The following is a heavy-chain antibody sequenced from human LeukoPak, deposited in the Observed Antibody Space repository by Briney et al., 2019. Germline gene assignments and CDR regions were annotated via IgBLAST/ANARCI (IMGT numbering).Heavy chain of an antibody. CDR2: INHSGST. CDR3: ARDRRGASYGYDYYYMDV. D-gene: IGHD5-18*01. J-gene: IGHJ6*03. Sequence: GSLRLSCAASGFTFSDYYMSWIRQPPGKGLEWIGEINHSGSTNYNPSLKSRVTISVDTSKNQFSLKLSSVTAADTAVYYCARDRRGASYGYDYYYMDVWGKGTTVTVSS. CDR1: GFTFSDYY. V-gene: IGHV4-34*01.